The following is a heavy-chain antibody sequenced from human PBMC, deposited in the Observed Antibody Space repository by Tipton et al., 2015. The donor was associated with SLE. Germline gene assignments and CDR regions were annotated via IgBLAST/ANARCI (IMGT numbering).Heavy chain of an antibody. CDR2: IHSSGST. J-gene: IGHJ5*02. CDR3: ARGPTPVDP. V-gene: IGHV4-59*11. Sequence: GLVKPSETLSLICTVSGGSISSHYWSWIRQSPGKGLEWIGYIHSSGSTTYNPSLKSRVTISVDTSKNQFSLKLNSITAADTAVYYCARGPTPVDPWGQGTLVIVSS. CDR1: GGSISSHY.